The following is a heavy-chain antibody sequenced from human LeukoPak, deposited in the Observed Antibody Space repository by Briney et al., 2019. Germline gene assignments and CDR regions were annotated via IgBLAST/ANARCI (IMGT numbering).Heavy chain of an antibody. V-gene: IGHV4-61*02. D-gene: IGHD6-19*01. Sequence: SETLSLTYTVSGGSISSSSYYWSWIRQPAGKGLEWVGRLYTSGSTNYNPSLKSRVTISVDTSKTQFSLKLTSVTAADTAVYYCARGGFSGGWHHFFDYWGQGTLVTVSS. CDR2: LYTSGST. CDR1: GGSISSSSYY. CDR3: ARGGFSGGWHHFFDY. J-gene: IGHJ4*02.